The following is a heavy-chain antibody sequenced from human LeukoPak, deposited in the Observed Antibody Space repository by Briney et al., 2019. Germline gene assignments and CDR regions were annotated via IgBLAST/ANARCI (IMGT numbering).Heavy chain of an antibody. V-gene: IGHV3-23*01. CDR2: IIYSGGAT. J-gene: IGHJ4*02. Sequence: GGSLRLSCAASGFTFSRSTMTWVRQAPGTGLEFVASIIYSGGATYYADSVKGRFTISRDNSKNTLYLQMNSLRAEDTALYYCAKDGLYYDGSEHVYYFDSWGQGTLVTVSS. CDR1: GFTFSRST. D-gene: IGHD3-22*01. CDR3: AKDGLYYDGSEHVYYFDS.